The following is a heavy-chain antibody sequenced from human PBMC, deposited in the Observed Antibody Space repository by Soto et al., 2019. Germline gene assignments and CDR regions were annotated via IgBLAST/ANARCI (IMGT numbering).Heavy chain of an antibody. V-gene: IGHV3-30*18. CDR2: ISHDGSKT. CDR1: GFTFNSYG. CDR3: AKDTYYYSSRGYYVFDS. J-gene: IGHJ4*02. Sequence: QVQLVESGGGVVQPGRSLRLSCAASGFTFNSYGIHWVRQAPGKGLEWVAVISHDGSKTNYADSVKGRVTISRDNSKDXXYLQMNSLRAEDTAVYYCAKDTYYYSSRGYYVFDSWGQGTLVTVSS. D-gene: IGHD3-22*01.